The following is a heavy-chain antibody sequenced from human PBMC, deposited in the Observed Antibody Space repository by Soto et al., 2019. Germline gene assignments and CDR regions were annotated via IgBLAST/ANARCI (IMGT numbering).Heavy chain of an antibody. D-gene: IGHD3-3*01. CDR2: ISYDGSNK. Sequence: GGSLRLSCAASGFTFSSYGMHWVRQAPGKGLEWVAVISYDGSNKYYADSVKGRFTISRDNSKNTLYLQMNSLRAEDTAVYYCAKGAMYYDFWSGYLAYWGQGTLVTVSS. V-gene: IGHV3-30*18. CDR1: GFTFSSYG. J-gene: IGHJ4*02. CDR3: AKGAMYYDFWSGYLAY.